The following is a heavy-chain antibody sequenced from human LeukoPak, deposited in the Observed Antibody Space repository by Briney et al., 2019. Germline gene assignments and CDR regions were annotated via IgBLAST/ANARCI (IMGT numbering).Heavy chain of an antibody. V-gene: IGHV3-30*04. CDR2: ISYDGSNK. J-gene: IGHJ4*02. CDR1: GFTFSNYT. D-gene: IGHD3-10*01. CDR3: ARAQQSRFGELLSSRFDY. Sequence: GGSLRLSCAASGFTFSNYTMHWVRQAPGKGLEWVAVISYDGSNKYYADSVKGRFTISRDNSKNTLYLQMNSLRAEDTAVYYCARAQQSRFGELLSSRFDYWGQGTLVTVSS.